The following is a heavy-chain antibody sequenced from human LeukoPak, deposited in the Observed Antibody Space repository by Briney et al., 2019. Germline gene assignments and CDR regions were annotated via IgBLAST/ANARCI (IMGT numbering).Heavy chain of an antibody. J-gene: IGHJ5*02. D-gene: IGHD3-10*01. CDR3: AREGFVELGLFDP. V-gene: IGHV3-21*01. CDR2: IISSSGYI. CDR1: GFTFSSYS. Sequence: PGGSLRLSCAASGFTFSSYSMNWVRQAPGKGLEWVSSIISSSGYIYYADSVKGPFTTSRDNAKNSQYLQMNSPRAEDTAVYYCAREGFVELGLFDPWGQGTLVTVS.